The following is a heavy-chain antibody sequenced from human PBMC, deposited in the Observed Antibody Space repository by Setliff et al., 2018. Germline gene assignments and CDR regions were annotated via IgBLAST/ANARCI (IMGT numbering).Heavy chain of an antibody. Sequence: SETLSLTCNVSGVSIANTASYWSWIRQPAGKTLEWIGQVYVGGNTYYNPSFESRVSISVDRSNNQFSLSLSSVTAADTAVYYCARRMGGFQYIDVWDKGTTVTVSS. D-gene: IGHD3-3*01. V-gene: IGHV4-61*09. J-gene: IGHJ6*03. CDR1: GVSIANTASY. CDR2: VYVGGNT. CDR3: ARRMGGFQYIDV.